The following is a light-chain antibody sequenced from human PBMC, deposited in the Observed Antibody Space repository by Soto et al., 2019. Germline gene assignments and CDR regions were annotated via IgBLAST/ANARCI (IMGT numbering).Light chain of an antibody. CDR2: DVS. V-gene: IGLV2-14*03. CDR3: SSYISSSTPLDV. J-gene: IGLJ1*01. CDR1: SSDVGGFNF. Sequence: QSSLTQPASVSGSPGQSITISCTGTSSDVGGFNFVSWYQQHPGKAPKLMIYDVSNRPSGVSDRFSGSKSGNTASLTISGLQAEDEGDYYCSSYISSSTPLDVFGTGTKLTVL.